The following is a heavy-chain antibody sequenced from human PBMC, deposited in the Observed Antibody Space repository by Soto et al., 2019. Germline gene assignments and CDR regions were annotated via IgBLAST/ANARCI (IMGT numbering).Heavy chain of an antibody. CDR3: ARDLGAWKFDY. Sequence: QVQLVDSGGGVVQPGRSLRLSCAASGFTFSSHAMHWVRQAPGKGLEWVAFISYDGSNQHYADSVKGRFTISRDNSESTLYLHMNSLRGEDTAMYFCARDLGAWKFDYWGQGTLVTVSS. J-gene: IGHJ4*02. CDR1: GFTFSSHA. V-gene: IGHV3-30-3*01. D-gene: IGHD1-1*01. CDR2: ISYDGSNQ.